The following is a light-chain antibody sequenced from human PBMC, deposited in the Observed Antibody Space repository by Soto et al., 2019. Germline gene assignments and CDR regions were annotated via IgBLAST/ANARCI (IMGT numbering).Light chain of an antibody. V-gene: IGLV2-23*02. J-gene: IGLJ1*01. CDR2: EDN. CDR1: SSDVGTYNL. CDR3: CSYATVNTFV. Sequence: QSVLNKHASVYGSPGLSITISCAATSSDVGTYNLISWYQQHPGRAPKLLISEDNKRPSGVSNRFSGSKSGNTASLSISGLQAEDEADYYCCSYATVNTFVFGTGTKVTVL.